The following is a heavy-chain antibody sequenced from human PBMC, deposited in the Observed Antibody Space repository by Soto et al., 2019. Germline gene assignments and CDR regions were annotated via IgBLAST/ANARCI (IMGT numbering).Heavy chain of an antibody. CDR2: ISGNGAET. CDR3: GKERRGSGWFECSY. Sequence: EVQLLESGGGLVQPGGSVRLSCAASGFPFSSYAMSWVRQAPGKGLEWVSAISGNGAETSYAASVRGRFTISRDNSRDTLYLQMNSLRADDTAVYSCGKERRGSGWFECSYWGQGILVTVSS. V-gene: IGHV3-23*01. J-gene: IGHJ4*02. CDR1: GFPFSSYA. D-gene: IGHD6-19*01.